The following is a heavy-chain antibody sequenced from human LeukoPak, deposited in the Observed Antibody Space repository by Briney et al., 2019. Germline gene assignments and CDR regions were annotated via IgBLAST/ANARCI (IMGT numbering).Heavy chain of an antibody. CDR1: GFTFSNYA. Sequence: TGGSLRLSCAASGFTFSNYAMSWVRQAPGKGLEWVSAISGSGGSTYYADSVKGRFTTSRDNSKNTLYLQMNSLRAEDTAVYYCATPSFTYYDSSGYYPNGDYWGQGTLVTVSS. J-gene: IGHJ4*02. D-gene: IGHD3-22*01. CDR2: ISGSGGST. CDR3: ATPSFTYYDSSGYYPNGDY. V-gene: IGHV3-23*01.